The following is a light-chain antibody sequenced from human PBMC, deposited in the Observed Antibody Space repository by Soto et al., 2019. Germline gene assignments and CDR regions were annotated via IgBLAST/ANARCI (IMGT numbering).Light chain of an antibody. J-gene: IGLJ1*01. Sequence: QSALTQPPSASGSPGQSVAISCTGTTGDIGNYNFVSWYQQHPGKAPKLLIFEVNKRPSGVPDRFSGSKSGNTASLTVSGLQAEDEADYYCSSHGGNSPYVFGTGTKFTVL. CDR1: TGDIGNYNF. CDR3: SSHGGNSPYV. CDR2: EVN. V-gene: IGLV2-8*01.